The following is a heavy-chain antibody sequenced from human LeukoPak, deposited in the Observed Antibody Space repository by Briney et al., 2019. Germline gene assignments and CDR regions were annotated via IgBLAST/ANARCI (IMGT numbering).Heavy chain of an antibody. CDR1: GFTFSSYS. Sequence: GGSLRLSCAASGFTFSSYSMSWVRQAPGKGREWVANIKQDGSEKYYVDSVKGRFTISRDNAKNSLYLQMNSLRAEDTAVYYCARRGYCSGGSCYYFDYWGQGTLVTVSS. CDR3: ARRGYCSGGSCYYFDY. J-gene: IGHJ4*02. CDR2: IKQDGSEK. D-gene: IGHD2-15*01. V-gene: IGHV3-7*01.